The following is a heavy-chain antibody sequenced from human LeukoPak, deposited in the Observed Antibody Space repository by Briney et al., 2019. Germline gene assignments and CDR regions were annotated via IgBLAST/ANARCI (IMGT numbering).Heavy chain of an antibody. Sequence: PSETLSLTCAVYGGSFSGYYWSWIRQPPGKGLEWIGEINHSGSTNYNPSLKSRVTISVDTSKNQFSQKLSSVTAADTVVYYCARADLYDYVWGSYHYWGQGTLVTVSS. CDR2: INHSGST. V-gene: IGHV4-34*01. CDR1: GGSFSGYY. J-gene: IGHJ4*02. CDR3: ARADLYDYVWGSYHY. D-gene: IGHD3-16*02.